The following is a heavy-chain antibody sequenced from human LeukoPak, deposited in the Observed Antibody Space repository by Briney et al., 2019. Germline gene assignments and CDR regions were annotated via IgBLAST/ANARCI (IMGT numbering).Heavy chain of an antibody. CDR2: ISYDGSNK. Sequence: GRSLRLSCAASGFTFSSYGMHWVRQAPGKGLGWVALISYDGSNKFYADSVKGRFTISRDNSKNTLYLQMNSLRAEDTAVYYCAKSWGVATVRSDGYFDYWGQGTLVTVSS. D-gene: IGHD5-12*01. CDR1: GFTFSSYG. CDR3: AKSWGVATVRSDGYFDY. V-gene: IGHV3-30*18. J-gene: IGHJ4*02.